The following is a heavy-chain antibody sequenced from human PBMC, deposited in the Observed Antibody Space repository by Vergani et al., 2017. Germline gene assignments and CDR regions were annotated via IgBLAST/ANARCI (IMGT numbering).Heavy chain of an antibody. D-gene: IGHD3-10*01. Sequence: QVHLQQRGAGVLKPSETLSLTCGVIGGSLRGYFWSWIRQSPGRGLEWIGEITAIGSAKYSPSATSRVTISVDTSRGEFTLTGTSVTAADTGLYFCASRRPRLNLGSKSNAGTFDSWGQGTLVTVSS. CDR3: ASRRPRLNLGSKSNAGTFDS. CDR1: GGSLRGYF. V-gene: IGHV4-34*02. J-gene: IGHJ4*02. CDR2: ITAIGSA.